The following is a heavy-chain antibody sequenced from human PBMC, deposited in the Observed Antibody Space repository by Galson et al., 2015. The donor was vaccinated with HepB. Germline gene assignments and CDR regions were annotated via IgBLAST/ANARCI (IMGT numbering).Heavy chain of an antibody. D-gene: IGHD3-10*01. Sequence: SLRLSCAASGFTFGDYAMSWVRQAPGKGLEWVGFIRSKAYGGTTEYAASVKGRFTISRDDSKSIAYLQMNSLKTEDTAVYYCTRGFGEFTSNPGDYWAQGTLVTVSS. CDR2: IRSKAYGGTT. CDR3: TRGFGEFTSNPGDY. CDR1: GFTFGDYA. J-gene: IGHJ4*02. V-gene: IGHV3-49*04.